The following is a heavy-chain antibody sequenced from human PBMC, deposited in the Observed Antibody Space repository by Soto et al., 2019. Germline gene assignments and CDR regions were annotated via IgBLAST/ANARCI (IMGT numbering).Heavy chain of an antibody. V-gene: IGHV2-5*02. J-gene: IGHJ4*02. CDR2: IYWDDDK. Sequence: SGATLVNPTQSLTLTCTFSEFSLSTSGVGVGWIRQPPGKALEWLALIYWDDDKRYSPSLKSRLTITKDTSKNQVVLTMTNMDPVDTATYYFAHNTISRYYYDSSGPYYFDYWGQGTLVTFSS. D-gene: IGHD3-22*01. CDR3: AHNTISRYYYDSSGPYYFDY. CDR1: EFSLSTSGVG.